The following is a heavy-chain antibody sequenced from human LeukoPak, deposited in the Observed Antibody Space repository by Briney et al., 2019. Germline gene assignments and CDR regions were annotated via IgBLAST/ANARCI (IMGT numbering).Heavy chain of an antibody. D-gene: IGHD5-18*01. CDR3: ARAPVDTASGWFDP. V-gene: IGHV3-48*01. CDR1: GFTFSTSS. J-gene: IGHJ5*02. CDR2: ISRGSSTI. Sequence: GGSLRLSCAASGFTFSTSSMNWVRQAPGKGLEWVSYISRGSSTIYYADSVKGRFTISRDNAKNSLYLQMNNLRAEDTAVYYCARAPVDTASGWFDPGGKGTLVTVSS.